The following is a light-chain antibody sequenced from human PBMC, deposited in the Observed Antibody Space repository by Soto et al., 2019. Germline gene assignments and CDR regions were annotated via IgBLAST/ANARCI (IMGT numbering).Light chain of an antibody. CDR2: GAS. Sequence: SQSPCTLSLSTGERATLSCRASQSVISSYLAWYRQKPGQAPRLLIYGASNRATGIPARFSGSGSETEFTLTISSLEPEDFAVYYCQQRSNWPPELTFAGGTKVAIK. J-gene: IGKJ4*01. CDR3: QQRSNWPPELT. V-gene: IGKV3-11*01. CDR1: QSVISSY.